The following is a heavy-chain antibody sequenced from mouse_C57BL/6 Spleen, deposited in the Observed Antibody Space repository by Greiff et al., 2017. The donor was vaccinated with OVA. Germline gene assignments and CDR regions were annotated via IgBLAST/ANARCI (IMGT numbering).Heavy chain of an antibody. CDR3: ARPYDGY. D-gene: IGHD2-3*01. V-gene: IGHV5-12*01. Sequence: EVQVVESGGGLVQPGGSLKLSCAASGFTFSDYYMYWVRQTPEKRLEWVAYISNGGGSTYYPDTVKGRFTISRDNAKNTLYLQMSRLKSEDTAMYYCARPYDGYWGQGTSVTVSS. CDR2: ISNGGGST. J-gene: IGHJ4*01. CDR1: GFTFSDYY.